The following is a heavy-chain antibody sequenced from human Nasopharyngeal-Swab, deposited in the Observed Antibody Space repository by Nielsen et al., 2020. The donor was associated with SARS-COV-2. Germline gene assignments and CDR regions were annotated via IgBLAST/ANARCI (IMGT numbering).Heavy chain of an antibody. D-gene: IGHD5-24*01. V-gene: IGHV3-30*18. J-gene: IGHJ4*02. CDR1: GFTFSSYG. CDR2: ISYDGSNK. CDR3: AKAWLPTC. Sequence: GGSLRLSCAASGFTFSSYGMHWVRQAPGKGLEWVAVISYDGSNKYYADSVKGRFTISRDNSKNTLYLQMNSLRAEDTAVYYCAKAWLPTCWGRGTLVTVSS.